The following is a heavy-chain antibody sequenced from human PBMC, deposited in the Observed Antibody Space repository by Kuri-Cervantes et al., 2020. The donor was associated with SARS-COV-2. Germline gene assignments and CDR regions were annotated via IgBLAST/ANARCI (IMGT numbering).Heavy chain of an antibody. D-gene: IGHD6-19*01. Sequence: ASVKVSCKASGYTFTSYAMNWVRQAPGQGLEWMGWINTNTGNSRYAQGFTVRYVFSLDTSGNTAYLQISGLKAEDTAIYFCARGKGLLSTLAADYWGQGTLVTVSS. CDR3: ARGKGLLSTLAADY. V-gene: IGHV7-4-1*02. CDR1: GYTFTSYA. CDR2: INTNTGNS. J-gene: IGHJ4*02.